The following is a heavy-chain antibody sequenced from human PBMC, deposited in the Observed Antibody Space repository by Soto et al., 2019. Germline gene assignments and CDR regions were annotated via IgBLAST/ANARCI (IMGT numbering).Heavy chain of an antibody. D-gene: IGHD2-21*01. CDR2: ITGGGST. CDR1: SFSFNYA. Sequence: VGSLRLSCVVSSFSFNYAIIWVRQAPGKGQEWVSGITGGGSTEYAASVKGRFTISRDNSKDTVHLQMNSLRAEDTAMYYCAKDAVYNDGLWLVSDWGQGTLVTVSS. V-gene: IGHV3-23*01. J-gene: IGHJ4*02. CDR3: AKDAVYNDGLWLVSD.